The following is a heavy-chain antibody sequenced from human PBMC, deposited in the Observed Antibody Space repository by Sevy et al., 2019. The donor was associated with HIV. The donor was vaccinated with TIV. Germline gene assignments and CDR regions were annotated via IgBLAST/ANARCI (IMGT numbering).Heavy chain of an antibody. V-gene: IGHV3-33*01. CDR1: GFTFSSYG. CDR2: IWNDRSNK. Sequence: GGSLRLSCAASGFTFSSYGMHWVRQAPGKGLEWVAVIWNDRSNKQYADSVKGRFTISRDNSKKTLYLQMNSLRAEDTAVYYCASLPNNYYDSSGYSGNDAFDIWGQGTMVTVSS. J-gene: IGHJ3*02. CDR3: ASLPNNYYDSSGYSGNDAFDI. D-gene: IGHD3-22*01.